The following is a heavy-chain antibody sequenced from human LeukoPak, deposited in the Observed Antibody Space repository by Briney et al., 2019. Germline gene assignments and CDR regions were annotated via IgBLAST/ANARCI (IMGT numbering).Heavy chain of an antibody. Sequence: GGSLRLSCAASGFTFSSYAMSWVRQAPGKGLEWVSAISGSGGSTYYADSVKGRFTISRDNFKNTLYLQMNSLRAEDTAVYYCAKRGAAAAGTSRAALDYWGQGTLVTVSS. J-gene: IGHJ4*02. CDR2: ISGSGGST. CDR3: AKRGAAAAGTSRAALDY. D-gene: IGHD6-13*01. V-gene: IGHV3-23*01. CDR1: GFTFSSYA.